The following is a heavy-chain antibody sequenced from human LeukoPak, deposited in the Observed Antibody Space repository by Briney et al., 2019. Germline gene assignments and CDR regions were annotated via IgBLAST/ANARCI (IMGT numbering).Heavy chain of an antibody. Sequence: PSETLSLTCTVSGGSISSYYWSWLRQPPGKGLEWIGYIYYTGSTKYNPSLKSRVTISVDTSKNQFSLKLRSVTAADTAVYYFVRGIAAAGLYFDYWGQGTLVTVSS. V-gene: IGHV4-59*01. J-gene: IGHJ4*02. CDR1: GGSISSYY. D-gene: IGHD6-13*01. CDR2: IYYTGST. CDR3: VRGIAAAGLYFDY.